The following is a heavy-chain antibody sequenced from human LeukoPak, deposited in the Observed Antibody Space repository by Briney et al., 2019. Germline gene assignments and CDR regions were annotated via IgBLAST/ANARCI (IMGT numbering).Heavy chain of an antibody. CDR1: GFTFSSYS. J-gene: IGHJ5*02. CDR3: ARKVPYNWFDP. Sequence: GGSLRLSCAASGFTFSSYSMNWVRQAPGKGLEWVSSISSSSSYIYYADSVKGRFTISRDNAKNSLYLHMNSLRAEDTAVYYCARKVPYNWFDPWGQGTLVTVSS. CDR2: ISSSSSYI. V-gene: IGHV3-21*01.